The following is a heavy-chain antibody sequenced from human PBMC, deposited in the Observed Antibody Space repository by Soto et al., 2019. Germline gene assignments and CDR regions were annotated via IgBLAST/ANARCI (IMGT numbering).Heavy chain of an antibody. J-gene: IGHJ6*02. CDR1: GFTFSSYG. Sequence: AGGSLRLSCAASGFTFSSYGMHWVRQAPGKGLEWVAVISYDGSNKYYADSVKGRFTISRDNSKNTLYLQMNSLRAEDTAVYYCAKIGCSGGSCYSSSYYYYGMDVWGQGTTVTVSS. D-gene: IGHD2-15*01. CDR3: AKIGCSGGSCYSSSYYYYGMDV. CDR2: ISYDGSNK. V-gene: IGHV3-30*18.